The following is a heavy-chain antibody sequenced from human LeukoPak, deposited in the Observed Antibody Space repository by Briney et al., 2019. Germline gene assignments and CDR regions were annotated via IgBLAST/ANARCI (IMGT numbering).Heavy chain of an antibody. J-gene: IGHJ4*02. V-gene: IGHV3-23*01. CDR2: ISGSGGST. D-gene: IGHD4-23*01. CDR3: AKDVSTVVTPKGVYYFDY. CDR1: GFTFSSYA. Sequence: PGGSLRLSCAASGFTFSSYAMSWVRQAPGKGLEWVSAISGSGGSTYYADSVKGRFTISRDNSKNTLYLQMNSLRAEDTAVYYCAKDVSTVVTPKGVYYFDYWGQGTLVTVSS.